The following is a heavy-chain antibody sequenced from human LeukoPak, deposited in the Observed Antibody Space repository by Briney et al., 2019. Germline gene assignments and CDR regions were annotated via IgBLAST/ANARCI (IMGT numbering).Heavy chain of an antibody. V-gene: IGHV3-13*01. D-gene: IGHD6-19*01. CDR1: VFTFSSYD. CDR3: ARGLGYSSTAPDNWFDP. Sequence: GGSLRLSCAASVFTFSSYDMHWVRHATGKGLEWVSAIGTAGDTYYPGSVKGRFTISRENAKNSLYLQMNSLRAGDTAVYYCARGLGYSSTAPDNWFDPWGQGTLVTVSS. J-gene: IGHJ5*02. CDR2: IGTAGDT.